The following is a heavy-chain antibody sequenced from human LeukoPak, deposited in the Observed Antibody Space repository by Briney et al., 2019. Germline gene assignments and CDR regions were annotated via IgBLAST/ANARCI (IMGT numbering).Heavy chain of an antibody. CDR1: GGTFSSYA. CDR2: IIPIFGTA. CDR3: ARDLGYYYGSGSYCDY. J-gene: IGHJ4*02. Sequence: ASVKVSCKASGGTFSSYAISWVGQAPGQGLEWMGGIIPIFGTANYAQKFQGRVTITADESTSTAYMELSSLRSEDTAVYYCARDLGYYYGSGSYCDYWGQGTLVTVSS. V-gene: IGHV1-69*13. D-gene: IGHD3-10*01.